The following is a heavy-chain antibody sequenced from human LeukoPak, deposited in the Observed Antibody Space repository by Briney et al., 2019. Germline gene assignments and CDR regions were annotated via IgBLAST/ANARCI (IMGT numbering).Heavy chain of an antibody. CDR2: IWYDGSNK. D-gene: IGHD3-10*01. CDR1: GFTFSSYG. J-gene: IGHJ6*02. Sequence: HPGGSLRLSCAASGFTFSSYGMHWVRQAPGKGLEWVAVIWYDGSNKYYADSVKGRFTISRDNSKNTLYLQMNSLRAEDTAVYYCARPITSYYYYGMDVWGQGTTVTVSS. V-gene: IGHV3-33*08. CDR3: ARPITSYYYYGMDV.